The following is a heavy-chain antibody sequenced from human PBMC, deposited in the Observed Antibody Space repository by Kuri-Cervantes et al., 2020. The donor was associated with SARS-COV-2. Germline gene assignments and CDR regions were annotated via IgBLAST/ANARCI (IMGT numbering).Heavy chain of an antibody. V-gene: IGHV5-51*01. D-gene: IGHD6-13*01. CDR1: GYCFTSYW. Sequence: PCKGSGYCFTSYWVGWVRPMPGKGLEWMGIIYPGDSDTRYSPSFQGPVTISADKSISTAYLLWSSLKASDTAMYYCARREAAAGPGDNWGQGTLVTVSS. CDR2: IYPGDSDT. J-gene: IGHJ4*02. CDR3: ARREAAAGPGDN.